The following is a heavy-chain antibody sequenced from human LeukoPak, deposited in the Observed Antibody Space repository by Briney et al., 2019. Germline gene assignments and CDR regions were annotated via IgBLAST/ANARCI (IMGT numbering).Heavy chain of an antibody. CDR2: IYTSGST. CDR1: AGSISSSGSSY. Sequence: PSETLSLTCTVSAGSISSSGSSYWSWIRQPAGKGLEWIGRIYTSGSTSYNPSLKRRVTISVDTSKNQFALKLSSVTAADTAVYYCARGYSSGWYQDAFDIWGQGTMVTVSS. CDR3: ARGYSSGWYQDAFDI. J-gene: IGHJ3*02. V-gene: IGHV4-61*02. D-gene: IGHD6-19*01.